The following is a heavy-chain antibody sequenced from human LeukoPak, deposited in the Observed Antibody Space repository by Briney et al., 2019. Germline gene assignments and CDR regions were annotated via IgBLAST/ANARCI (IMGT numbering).Heavy chain of an antibody. V-gene: IGHV4-59*08. CDR2: SYYSGST. Sequence: SETLSLTCTVSGGSISNYYWSWIRQPPGKGLEWIGYSYYSGSTTPHPSLKSRVTISVDTSKNQFSLSLRSVTAADTAVYYCASHTPLYYYGSGPSDAFDIWGQGTMVTVSS. CDR3: ASHTPLYYYGSGPSDAFDI. CDR1: GGSISNYY. D-gene: IGHD3-22*01. J-gene: IGHJ3*02.